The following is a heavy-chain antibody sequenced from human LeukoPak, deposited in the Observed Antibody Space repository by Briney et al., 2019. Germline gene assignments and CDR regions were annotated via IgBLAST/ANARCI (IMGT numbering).Heavy chain of an antibody. Sequence: SETLSLTCTVSGGSISSGDYYWSWIRQPPGKGLEWIGSIHHSGNTYYNASLKSRVTISVDTSKNQFFLKLSSVTAADGAVYYCARHEGSYYDKSGYTFDYWGQGTLVTVSS. D-gene: IGHD3-22*01. CDR2: IHHSGNT. CDR1: GGSISSGDYY. J-gene: IGHJ4*02. V-gene: IGHV4-39*01. CDR3: ARHEGSYYDKSGYTFDY.